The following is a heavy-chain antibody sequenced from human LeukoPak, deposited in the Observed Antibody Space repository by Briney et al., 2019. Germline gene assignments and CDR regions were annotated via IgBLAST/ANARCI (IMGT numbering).Heavy chain of an antibody. J-gene: IGHJ4*02. CDR2: IIPIFGTA. V-gene: IGHV1-69*05. CDR1: GGTFSSYA. CDR3: ARDYYDSSGYLD. D-gene: IGHD3-22*01. Sequence: SVKVSCKASGGTFSSYAISWVRQAPGQGLEWMGGIIPIFGTANYAQKFQGRVTITRDTSASTAYMELSSLRSEDTAVYYCARDYYDSSGYLDWGQGTLVTVSS.